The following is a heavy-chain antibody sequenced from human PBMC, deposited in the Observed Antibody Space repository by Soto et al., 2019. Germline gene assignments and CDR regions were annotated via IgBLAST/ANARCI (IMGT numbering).Heavy chain of an antibody. Sequence: QVQLQESGPGLVKPSQTLSLTCSVSGGSFSSDSFIWSWVRQFPGKGLEWIGYINYSGTTYYNPSLRSRITMSVDTSKNQFSLNLSSVTAADTAVYYCARDHKWDGMDVWGQGTTLTVSS. CDR3: ARDHKWDGMDV. V-gene: IGHV4-31*03. CDR1: GGSFSSDSFI. D-gene: IGHD1-26*01. J-gene: IGHJ6*02. CDR2: INYSGTT.